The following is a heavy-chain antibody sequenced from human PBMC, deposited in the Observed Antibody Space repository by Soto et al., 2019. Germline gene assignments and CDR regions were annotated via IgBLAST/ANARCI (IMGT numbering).Heavy chain of an antibody. Sequence: QVQLQESGPGLVKPSGTLSLTCAVSGGSISSSDWWSWVRQSPGKGLEWIGEIYHTGTTNYNPSLKSRVTISVDKSKNQFSLKLSSVTAADTAVYYCARGVYNPGKNYFDYWGQGTLVTVSS. CDR1: GGSISSSDW. CDR3: ARGVYNPGKNYFDY. J-gene: IGHJ4*02. CDR2: IYHTGTT. V-gene: IGHV4-4*02. D-gene: IGHD1-20*01.